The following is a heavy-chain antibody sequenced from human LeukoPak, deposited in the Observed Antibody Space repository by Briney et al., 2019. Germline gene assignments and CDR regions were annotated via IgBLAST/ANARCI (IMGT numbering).Heavy chain of an antibody. CDR3: ARGFGHMDV. J-gene: IGHJ6*03. CDR1: GFTFSSYA. V-gene: IGHV3-30*01. CDR2: ISYDGSNK. D-gene: IGHD3-10*01. Sequence: GGSLRLSCAASGFTFSSYAMHWVRQAPGKGLEWVAVISYDGSNKYYADSVKGRFTISRDNSKNTLYLQMNSLRAEDTAVYYWARGFGHMDVWGKGTTVTVSS.